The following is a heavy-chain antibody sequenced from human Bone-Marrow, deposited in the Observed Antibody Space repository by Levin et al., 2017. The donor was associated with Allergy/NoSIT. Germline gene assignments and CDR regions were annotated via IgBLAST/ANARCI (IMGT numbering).Heavy chain of an antibody. J-gene: IGHJ4*02. Sequence: GESLKISCQTSGYIFTNYWINWVRQMPGKGLEWVGRLDPRDSYTSFSPSFHGHVTISADSSVSTAYLEWSSLEASDTAIYYCARRVPVAGTGDFFDFWGLGTLLIVSS. V-gene: IGHV5-10-1*01. CDR2: LDPRDSYT. D-gene: IGHD1/OR15-1a*01. CDR3: ARRVPVAGTGDFFDF. CDR1: GYIFTNYW.